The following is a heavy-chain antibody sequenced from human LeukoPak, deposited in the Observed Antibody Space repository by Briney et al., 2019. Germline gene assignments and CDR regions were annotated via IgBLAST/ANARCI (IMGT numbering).Heavy chain of an antibody. CDR3: ARAKGYYYGSGSLSGYNWFDP. J-gene: IGHJ5*02. D-gene: IGHD3-10*01. CDR1: GFTFDDYG. CDR2: INWNGGST. V-gene: IGHV3-20*01. Sequence: GGSLRLSCAASGFTFDDYGMSWVRHAPGKGLEWVSGINWNGGSTGYADSVKGRLTISRDNAKNSLYLQMHSLRAEDTALYHCARAKGYYYGSGSLSGYNWFDPWGQGTLVTVSS.